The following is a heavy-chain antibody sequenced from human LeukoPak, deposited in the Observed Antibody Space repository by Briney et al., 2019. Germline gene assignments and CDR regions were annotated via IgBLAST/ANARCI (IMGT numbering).Heavy chain of an antibody. D-gene: IGHD5-18*01. Sequence: GGSLRLSCAASGFTFSSYWMHWVRQAPGKGLVWVSRINSDGSSTSYADSMKGRFTISRDNAKNTLYLQMNSLRAEDTAVYYCARVRGHGYSYGDYYYGMDVWGQGTTVTVSS. CDR1: GFTFSSYW. V-gene: IGHV3-74*01. CDR2: INSDGSST. CDR3: ARVRGHGYSYGDYYYGMDV. J-gene: IGHJ6*02.